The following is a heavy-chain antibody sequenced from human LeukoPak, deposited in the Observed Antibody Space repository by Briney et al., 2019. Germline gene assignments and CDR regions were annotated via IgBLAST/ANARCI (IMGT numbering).Heavy chain of an antibody. D-gene: IGHD5-12*01. V-gene: IGHV4-59*01. CDR2: IYYTGNT. CDR1: GGSISTYY. Sequence: SETLSLTCTVSGGSISTYYWTWIRQPPGKGLEWIGYIYYTGNTNYNPSLRSRVTVSLDTSKNQFSLKLNSVTAADTAVYYCARPSSYSGYDPLDYWGQGTLVTVSS. CDR3: ARPSSYSGYDPLDY. J-gene: IGHJ4*02.